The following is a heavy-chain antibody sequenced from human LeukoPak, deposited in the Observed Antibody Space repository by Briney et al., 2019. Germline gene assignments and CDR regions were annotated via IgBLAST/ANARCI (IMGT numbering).Heavy chain of an antibody. CDR2: IYYSGST. CDR1: GGSISSGGYY. J-gene: IGHJ5*02. D-gene: IGHD3-22*01. Sequence: SETLSLTCTVSGGSISSGGYYWSWIRLHPGKGLEWIGYIYYSGSTYYNPSLKSRVTISVDTSKNQFSLKLSSVTAADTAVYYCARGTYYYDSSGCWDWFDPWGQGTLVTVSS. V-gene: IGHV4-31*03. CDR3: ARGTYYYDSSGCWDWFDP.